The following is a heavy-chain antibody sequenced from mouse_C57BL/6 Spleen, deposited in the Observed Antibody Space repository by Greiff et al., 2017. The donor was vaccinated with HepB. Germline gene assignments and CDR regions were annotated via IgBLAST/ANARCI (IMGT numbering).Heavy chain of an antibody. CDR3: ARCNYYGSSDFDY. V-gene: IGHV1-50*01. D-gene: IGHD1-1*01. CDR1: GYTFTSYW. Sequence: QVQLQQPGAELVKPGASVKLSCKASGYTFTSYWMQWVKQRPGQGLEWIGEIDPSDSYTNYNQKFKGKATLTVDTSSSTAYMQLSSLTSEDSAVYYCARCNYYGSSDFDYWGQGTTLTVSS. CDR2: IDPSDSYT. J-gene: IGHJ2*01.